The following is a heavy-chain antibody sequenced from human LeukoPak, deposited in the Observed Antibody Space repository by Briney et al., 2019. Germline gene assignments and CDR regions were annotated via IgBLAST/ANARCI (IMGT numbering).Heavy chain of an antibody. CDR2: IYPGDSDT. CDR3: ARDGPVPATADAFDI. D-gene: IGHD2-2*01. J-gene: IGHJ3*02. CDR1: GYDFSTYW. Sequence: GESLKISCKGSGYDFSTYWIGWVRQMPGEGVELMGIIYPGDSDTRNSPSLQGQVTISADKSIRTVYLQWSSLKASDTAMYYCARDGPVPATADAFDIWGQGTMVTVSS. V-gene: IGHV5-51*01.